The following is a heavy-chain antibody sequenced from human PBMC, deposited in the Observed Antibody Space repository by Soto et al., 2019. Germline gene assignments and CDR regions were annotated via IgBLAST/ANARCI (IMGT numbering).Heavy chain of an antibody. J-gene: IGHJ6*03. V-gene: IGHV4-34*01. CDR2: INHSGST. CDR1: GGSFSGYY. D-gene: IGHD6-13*01. CDR3: ARRIAAAPHGYMDV. Sequence: LSLTCAVYGGSFSGYYWSWIRQPPGKGLEWIGEINHSGSTNYNPSLKSRVTISVDTSKNQFSLKLSSVTAADTAVYYCARRIAAAPHGYMDVWGKGTTVTV.